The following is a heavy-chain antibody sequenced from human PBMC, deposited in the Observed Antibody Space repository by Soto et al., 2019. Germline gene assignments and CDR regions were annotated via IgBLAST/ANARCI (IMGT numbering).Heavy chain of an antibody. CDR2: VSHDGRNT. Sequence: VQLVESGGGVVQPGRSLRLSCAASGFTFSDYAMHWVRQAPGKGLEWVAVVSHDGRNTHYADSVKGRFTISRDSSKNTVSLEMTSLRAEDTTVYYCARGGRQWLVTSDFNYWGQGALVTVSS. CDR1: GFTFSDYA. D-gene: IGHD6-19*01. J-gene: IGHJ4*02. CDR3: ARGGRQWLVTSDFNY. V-gene: IGHV3-30*03.